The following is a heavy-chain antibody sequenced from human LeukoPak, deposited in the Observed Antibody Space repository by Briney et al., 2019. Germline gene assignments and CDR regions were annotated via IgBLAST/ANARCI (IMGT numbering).Heavy chain of an antibody. CDR3: ARAPSPTGPFDY. CDR1: GGFFSGYY. CDR2: INHSGST. V-gene: IGHV4-34*01. D-gene: IGHD2-2*01. Sequence: SETLSLTCAVYGGFFSGYYWSWIRQPPGKGLEWIGEINHSGSTNYNPSLKSRVTISVDTSKNQFSLKLSSVTAADTAVYYCARAPSPTGPFDYWGQGTLVTVSS. J-gene: IGHJ4*02.